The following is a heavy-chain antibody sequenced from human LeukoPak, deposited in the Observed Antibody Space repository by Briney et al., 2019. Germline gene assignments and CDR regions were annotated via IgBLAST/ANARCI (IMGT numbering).Heavy chain of an antibody. D-gene: IGHD3/OR15-3a*01. CDR1: EYTFTGYY. CDR3: ARCGSFWSEPFDY. Sequence: ASVKVSCKASEYTFTGYYMHWVRQAPGQGLEWMGWINPNSGGTNYAQKFQGRVTMTRDTSISTAYMELSRLRSDDTAVCYCARCGSFWSEPFDYWGQGTLVTVSS. V-gene: IGHV1-2*02. J-gene: IGHJ4*02. CDR2: INPNSGGT.